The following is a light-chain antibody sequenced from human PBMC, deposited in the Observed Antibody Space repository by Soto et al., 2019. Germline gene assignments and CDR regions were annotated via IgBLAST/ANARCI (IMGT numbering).Light chain of an antibody. V-gene: IGLV1-47*02. CDR3: AAWDDNLSTYV. J-gene: IGLJ1*01. CDR2: SNN. Sequence: QSVLTQPPSASGTPGQRVSISCSGYSSSIGTNFVYWYQQLPGTAPKVLIHSNNQRPSGGPDRFSGSKSGTSASLAISGLRSEDEADYYCAAWDDNLSTYVFGSGTKVTVL. CDR1: SSSIGTNF.